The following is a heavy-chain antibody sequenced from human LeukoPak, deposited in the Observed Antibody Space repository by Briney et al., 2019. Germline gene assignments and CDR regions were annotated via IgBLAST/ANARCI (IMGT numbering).Heavy chain of an antibody. CDR1: GGSISSYW. D-gene: IGHD6-25*01. CDR2: IFHSGST. Sequence: SETLSLTCTVSGGSISSYWWSWVRQPPGRGLEWIGHIFHSGSTTYNASLQSRVTISVDKSKNQFSLKLSSVTAADTAVYYCARTRYSSEGSYYYYMDVWGKGTTVTVSS. V-gene: IGHV4-59*12. CDR3: ARTRYSSEGSYYYYMDV. J-gene: IGHJ6*03.